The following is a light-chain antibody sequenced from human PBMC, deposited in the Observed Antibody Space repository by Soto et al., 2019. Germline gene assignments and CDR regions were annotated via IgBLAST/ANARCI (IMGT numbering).Light chain of an antibody. V-gene: IGKV1-5*03. CDR1: QKIDDW. J-gene: IGKJ1*01. CDR3: QQYHRWT. Sequence: DVQMTQSPSTLAASVGDRVTITCRASQKIDDWMAWYQQKPGKAPKLLIYRASKLESGVPSRFSGSGSGTEFTLTISSLQPDDFATYYCQQYHRWTFGQGTRWISN. CDR2: RAS.